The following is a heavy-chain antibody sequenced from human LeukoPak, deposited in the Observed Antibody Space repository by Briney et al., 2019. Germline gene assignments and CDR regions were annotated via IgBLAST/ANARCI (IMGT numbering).Heavy chain of an antibody. CDR1: GFTFSSYW. CDR2: TRNKANSYTT. CDR3: ARDGKDSLDY. V-gene: IGHV3-72*01. J-gene: IGHJ4*02. Sequence: GGSLRLFCAASGFTFSSYWMGWVRQAPGKGLEWVGRTRNKANSYTTEYAASVKGRFTISRDDSKNSPYLQMNSLKTEDTAVYYCARDGKDSLDYWGQGTLVTVSS. D-gene: IGHD2-15*01.